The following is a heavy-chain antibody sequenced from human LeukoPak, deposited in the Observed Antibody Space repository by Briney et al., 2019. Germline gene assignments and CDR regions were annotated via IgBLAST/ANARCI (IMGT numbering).Heavy chain of an antibody. Sequence: SETLSLTCTVSGGSISSYYWSWIRQPPGKGLEWIWYIYYSGSTNYNPSLKSRVTISVDTSKNQFSLKLSSVTAADTAVYYCARSLRKRGYSYPSTVYFDYWGQGTLVTVSS. CDR2: IYYSGST. V-gene: IGHV4-59*08. CDR1: GGSISSYY. D-gene: IGHD5-18*01. J-gene: IGHJ4*02. CDR3: ARSLRKRGYSYPSTVYFDY.